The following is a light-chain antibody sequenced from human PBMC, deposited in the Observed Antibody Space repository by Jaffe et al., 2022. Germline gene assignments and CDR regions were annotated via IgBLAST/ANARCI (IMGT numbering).Light chain of an antibody. CDR2: AAS. CDR1: QSIATY. CDR3: LQTFSTPWT. Sequence: DIHMTQSPSSLSASIGDRVTITCRASQSIATYLHWYQQHPGKAPKLLMSAASTLHTGVPSSFSGGGSGTDFTLTINNLRPEDFATYFCLQTFSTPWTFGQGTRVDI. J-gene: IGKJ1*01. V-gene: IGKV1-39*01.